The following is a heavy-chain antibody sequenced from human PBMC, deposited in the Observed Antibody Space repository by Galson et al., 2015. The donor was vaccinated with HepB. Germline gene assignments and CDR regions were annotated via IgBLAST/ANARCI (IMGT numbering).Heavy chain of an antibody. CDR3: ARGTVLMVYAINFDY. Sequence: SVKVSCKASGYTFTGYYMHWVRQAPGQGLEWMGWINPNSGGTSYAQKFQGRVTMTRDTSISTAYMELSRLRSDDTAVYYCARGTVLMVYAINFDYWGQGTLVTVSS. CDR1: GYTFTGYY. D-gene: IGHD2-8*01. J-gene: IGHJ4*02. CDR2: INPNSGGT. V-gene: IGHV1-2*02.